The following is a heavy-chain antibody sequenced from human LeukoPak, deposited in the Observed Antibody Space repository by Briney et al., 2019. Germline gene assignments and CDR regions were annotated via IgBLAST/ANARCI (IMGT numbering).Heavy chain of an antibody. CDR3: AREFIVVVPAAIENYFDY. Sequence: GASVKVSCKASVYTFTGYYMHWVRQAPGQGLEWMGWINPNSGGTNYAQKFQGRVTMTRDTSISTAYMELSRLRSDDTAVYYCAREFIVVVPAAIENYFDYWGQGTLVTVSS. D-gene: IGHD2-2*02. CDR1: VYTFTGYY. J-gene: IGHJ4*02. CDR2: INPNSGGT. V-gene: IGHV1-2*02.